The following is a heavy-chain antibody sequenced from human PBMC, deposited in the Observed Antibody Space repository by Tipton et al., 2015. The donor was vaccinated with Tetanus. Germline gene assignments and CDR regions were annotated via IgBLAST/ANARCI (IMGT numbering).Heavy chain of an antibody. CDR2: IYSGGST. CDR3: ARDGGYYYGDYASFDY. CDR1: GFTFISYG. J-gene: IGHJ4*02. D-gene: IGHD4-17*01. Sequence: SLRLSCAASGFTFISYGMSWVRQAPGKGLEWVSVIYSGGSTYYADSVKGRFTISRDNSKNTLYLQMNSLRAEDTAVYYCARDGGYYYGDYASFDYWGQGTLVTVSS. V-gene: IGHV3-53*01.